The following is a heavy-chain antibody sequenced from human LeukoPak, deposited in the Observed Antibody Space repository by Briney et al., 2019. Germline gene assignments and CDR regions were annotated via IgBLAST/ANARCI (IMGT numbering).Heavy chain of an antibody. CDR3: AKGRHYYDSSGRGFDY. CDR1: GFTFSSYG. J-gene: IGHJ4*02. D-gene: IGHD3-22*01. CDR2: IWYDGSNK. Sequence: GRSLGLSCAASGFTFSSYGMHWVRQAPGKGLEWVAVIWYDGSNKYYADSVKGRFTISRDNSKNTLHLQMNSLRAEDTAEYYCAKGRHYYDSSGRGFDYWGQGTLDPVSS. V-gene: IGHV3-33*06.